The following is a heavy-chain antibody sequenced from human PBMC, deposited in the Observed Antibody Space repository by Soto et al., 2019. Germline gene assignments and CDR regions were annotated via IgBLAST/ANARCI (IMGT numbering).Heavy chain of an antibody. CDR2: ISYDGSNK. V-gene: IGHV3-30*18. Sequence: VGSLTLSCAASGFTFSSYGMHWVRQAPGKGLEWVAVISYDGSNKYYADSVKGRFTISRDNSKNTLYLQMNSLRAEDTAVYYCAKDRRDAISYYYMDGWGKGTTVTAP. CDR3: AKDRRDAISYYYMDG. CDR1: GFTFSSYG. J-gene: IGHJ6*03.